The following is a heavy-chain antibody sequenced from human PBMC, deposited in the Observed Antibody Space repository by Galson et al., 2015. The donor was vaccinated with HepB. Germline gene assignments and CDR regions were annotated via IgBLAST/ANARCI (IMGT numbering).Heavy chain of an antibody. V-gene: IGHV3-9*01. CDR3: AKDLYSGYDKDRVAFDI. CDR1: GFTFDDYA. D-gene: IGHD5-12*01. Sequence: SLRLSCAASGFTFDDYAMHWVRQAPGKGLEWVSGLSWNSGSIGYADSVKGRFTISRDNAKNSLYLQMNSLRAEDTALYYCAKDLYSGYDKDRVAFDIWGQGTMVTVSS. CDR2: LSWNSGSI. J-gene: IGHJ3*02.